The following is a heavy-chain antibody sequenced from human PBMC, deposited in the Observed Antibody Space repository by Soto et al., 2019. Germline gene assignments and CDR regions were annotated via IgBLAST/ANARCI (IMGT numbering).Heavy chain of an antibody. CDR1: GFSLNTRGVG. V-gene: IGHV2-5*02. Sequence: QITLKESGPTLVKPTQTLTLTCAFSGFSLNTRGVGVGWIRQPPGKALEWLALIYWDNDKRYSPSLKSRLTIPKXXPKNHVVLMMTDMDPVDTATYYCAHNNYYGSGSVYWGQGTLVTVSS. CDR2: IYWDNDK. J-gene: IGHJ4*02. CDR3: AHNNYYGSGSVY. D-gene: IGHD3-10*01.